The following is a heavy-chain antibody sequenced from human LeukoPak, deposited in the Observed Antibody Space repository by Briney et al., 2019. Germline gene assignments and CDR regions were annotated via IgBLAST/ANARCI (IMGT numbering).Heavy chain of an antibody. CDR3: ARDRVGSGYYYYYGMDV. D-gene: IGHD2-15*01. V-gene: IGHV3-66*01. CDR1: GGSISSYY. CDR2: IYSGGST. Sequence: ETLSLTCTVSGGSISSYYWSLVRQAPGKGLEWVSVIYSGGSTYYADSVKGGFTISRDNSKNTLYLQMNSLRAEDTAVYYCARDRVGSGYYYYYGMDVWGQGTTVTVSS. J-gene: IGHJ6*02.